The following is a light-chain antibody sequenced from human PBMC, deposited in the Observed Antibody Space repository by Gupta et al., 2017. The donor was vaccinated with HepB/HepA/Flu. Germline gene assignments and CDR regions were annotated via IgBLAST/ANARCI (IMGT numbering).Light chain of an antibody. CDR1: SSDIAATYD. CDR3: QYYDSTRNGYV. Sequence: QSVLTQPPSVSGAPGQRVTISCTGGSSDIAATYDVHWYQQVPGTAPKLLIYGNSNRPSGVPDRFSGSKSGTSASLTISGLQAEDEADYYCQYYDSTRNGYVFGTGTKVTVL. CDR2: GNS. J-gene: IGLJ1*01. V-gene: IGLV1-40*01.